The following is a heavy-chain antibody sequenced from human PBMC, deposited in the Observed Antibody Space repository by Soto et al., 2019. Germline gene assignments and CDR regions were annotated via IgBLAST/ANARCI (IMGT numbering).Heavy chain of an antibody. CDR1: GFTFSIYA. V-gene: IGHV3-23*01. CDR2: ISGSGGST. D-gene: IGHD6-19*01. Sequence: GGSLRLSCAASGFTFSIYAMSWVRHAPGKGLEWVSAISGSGGSTYYADSVKGRFTISRDNSKNTLYLQMNSLRAEDTAVYYCAKNPKSGWPHYFDYWGQGTLVTVSS. CDR3: AKNPKSGWPHYFDY. J-gene: IGHJ4*02.